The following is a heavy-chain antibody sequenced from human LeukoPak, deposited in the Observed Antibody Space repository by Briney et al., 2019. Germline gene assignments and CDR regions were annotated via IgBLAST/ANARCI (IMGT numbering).Heavy chain of an antibody. CDR2: INPNSGGT. J-gene: IGHJ3*02. D-gene: IGHD1-26*01. CDR3: ARGRDNSGSCKLFHI. V-gene: IGHV1-2*02. Sequence: ASVKVSCKASGYTFTGYYLHWVRQAPGQGLEWMGWINPNSGGTNYAQKFQGRVTMARDTSISTAYMELSSLRSDDTALYYCARGRDNSGSCKLFHIWGQGTLVTVSS. CDR1: GYTFTGYY.